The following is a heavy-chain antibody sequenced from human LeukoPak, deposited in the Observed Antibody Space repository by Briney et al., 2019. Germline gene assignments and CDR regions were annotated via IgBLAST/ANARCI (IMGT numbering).Heavy chain of an antibody. D-gene: IGHD3-22*01. CDR2: IYSSGST. CDR3: ARVKFDSSGYYQDAFDI. Sequence: LETLSLTCTVSGGSISSYYWIWIRQPAGKALEWIGRIYSSGSTNYNPSLKSRVTMSVDTSKNQFSLKLSSVTAADTAVYHCARVKFDSSGYYQDAFDIWGQGTMVTVSS. V-gene: IGHV4-4*07. J-gene: IGHJ3*02. CDR1: GGSISSYY.